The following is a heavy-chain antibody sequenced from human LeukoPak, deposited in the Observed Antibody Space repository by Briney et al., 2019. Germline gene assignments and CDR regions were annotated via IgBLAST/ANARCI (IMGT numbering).Heavy chain of an antibody. D-gene: IGHD1-26*01. V-gene: IGHV4-4*02. CDR2: IYHGGST. Sequence: TSETLSLTCAVSGGSISSSNWWTWVRQPPGKGLEWIGEIYHGGSTNYNPSLKSRVTMSVDMSKNQFSLKLGSVTAADTAVYYCARDPAGGSYFDYWGQGALVTVSS. J-gene: IGHJ4*02. CDR1: GGSISSSNW. CDR3: ARDPAGGSYFDY.